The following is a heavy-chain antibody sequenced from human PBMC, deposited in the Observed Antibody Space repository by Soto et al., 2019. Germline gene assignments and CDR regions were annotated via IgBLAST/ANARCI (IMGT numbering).Heavy chain of an antibody. CDR3: ARMGDVPYYYSGMDV. J-gene: IGHJ6*02. D-gene: IGHD3-16*01. Sequence: QVQLVQSGAEVKKPGASVKVSCKASGYTFTSYGISWVRQAPGQGLEWMGWINGYNGNTNHAQKLQGRVTMSTDTSTSTAHMELRSLRSDDSAVYYCARMGDVPYYYSGMDVWGQGTTVTVSS. CDR1: GYTFTSYG. CDR2: INGYNGNT. V-gene: IGHV1-18*01.